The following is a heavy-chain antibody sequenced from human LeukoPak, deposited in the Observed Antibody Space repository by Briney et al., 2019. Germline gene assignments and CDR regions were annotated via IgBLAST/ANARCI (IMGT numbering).Heavy chain of an antibody. CDR1: EFTFGDHI. J-gene: IGHJ4*02. CDR2: VSGSGSTV. CDR3: VRQFAS. V-gene: IGHV3-48*01. Sequence: GGSLRLSCAASEFTFGDHIMNWVRQLPGKRLEWVACVSGSGSTVYYADSVKGRFTVSRDNGKSSLYLQMNSLRVEDTALYYCVRQFASWGQGTLVTVSS.